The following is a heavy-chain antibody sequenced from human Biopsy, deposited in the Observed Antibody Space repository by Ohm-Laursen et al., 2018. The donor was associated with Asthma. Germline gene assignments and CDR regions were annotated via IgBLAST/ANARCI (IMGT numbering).Heavy chain of an antibody. D-gene: IGHD4-17*01. CDR2: ISYDGSNK. CDR3: ARKARHGDYDFDY. J-gene: IGHJ4*02. CDR1: GFTFSSYG. Sequence: SLRLSCAASGFTFSSYGMHWVRQAPGKGLEWVAVISYDGSNKYYADSVKGRFTIARDNSKNTVYLQMNSLRAEDTAVYYCARKARHGDYDFDYWGQGTLVTVSS. V-gene: IGHV3-30*03.